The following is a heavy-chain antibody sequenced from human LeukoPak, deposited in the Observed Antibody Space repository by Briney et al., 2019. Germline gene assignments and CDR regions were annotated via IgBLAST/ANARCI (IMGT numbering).Heavy chain of an antibody. Sequence: SETLSLTCTVSGGSISSYYWSWIRQPPGKGLEWIGYIYYSGSTNYNPSLKSRVTISVDTSKNQFSLKLSSVTAADTAVYYCARLGYDILPTFGYYYYYMDVWGKGTTVTVSS. V-gene: IGHV4-59*01. CDR3: ARLGYDILPTFGYYYYYMDV. CDR2: IYYSGST. CDR1: GGSISSYY. D-gene: IGHD3-9*01. J-gene: IGHJ6*03.